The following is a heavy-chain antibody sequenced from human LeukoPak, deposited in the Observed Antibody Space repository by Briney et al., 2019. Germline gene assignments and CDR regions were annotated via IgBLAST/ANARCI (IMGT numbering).Heavy chain of an antibody. D-gene: IGHD6-13*01. Sequence: PSETLSLTCAVYGGSFSGYYWSWIRQPPGKGLEWIAEINHSGSTNYNPSLKSRVTISVDTSKNQFSLKLSSVTAADTAVYYCARLYSSSWYGWFDPWGQGTLVTVSS. CDR3: ARLYSSSWYGWFDP. J-gene: IGHJ5*02. CDR1: GGSFSGYY. V-gene: IGHV4-34*01. CDR2: INHSGST.